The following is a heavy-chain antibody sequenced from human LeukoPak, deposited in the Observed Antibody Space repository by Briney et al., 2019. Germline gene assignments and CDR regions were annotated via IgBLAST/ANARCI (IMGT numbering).Heavy chain of an antibody. D-gene: IGHD1-26*01. CDR3: ARERGSYYDYYYGMDV. CDR1: GGSISSSSYY. Sequence: SETLSLTCTVSGGSISSSSYYWGWIRQPPGKGLEWIGSIYYSGSTNYNPSLKSRVTISVDTSKNQFSLKLSSVTAADTAVYYCARERGSYYDYYYGMDVWGQGTTVTVSS. V-gene: IGHV4-39*07. CDR2: IYYSGST. J-gene: IGHJ6*02.